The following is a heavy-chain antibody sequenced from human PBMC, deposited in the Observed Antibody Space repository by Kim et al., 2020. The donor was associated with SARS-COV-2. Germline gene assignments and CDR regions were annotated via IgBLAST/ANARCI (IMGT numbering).Heavy chain of an antibody. V-gene: IGHV4-59*01. CDR1: GGSISSYY. J-gene: IGHJ3*02. Sequence: SETLSLTCTVSGGSISSYYWSWIRQPPGKGLEWIGYIYYSGSTNYNPSLKSRVTISVDTSKNQFSLKLSSVTAADTAVYYCARDTGGYYDSSGYYRGVGAFDIWGQGTMVSVSS. CDR3: ARDTGGYYDSSGYYRGVGAFDI. CDR2: IYYSGST. D-gene: IGHD3-22*01.